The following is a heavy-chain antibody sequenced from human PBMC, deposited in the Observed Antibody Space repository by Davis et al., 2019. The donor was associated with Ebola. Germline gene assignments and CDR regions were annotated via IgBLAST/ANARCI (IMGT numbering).Heavy chain of an antibody. J-gene: IGHJ4*02. CDR2: IYYSGST. CDR3: AGAKYDYSNHGGFDY. D-gene: IGHD4-11*01. Sequence: SETLSLTCTVSGGSISSYYWSWIRQPPGKGLEWIGYIYYSGSTNYNPSLKSRVTISVDTSKNQFSLKLSSVTAADTAVYYCAGAKYDYSNHGGFDYWGQGTLVTVSS. CDR1: GGSISSYY. V-gene: IGHV4-59*01.